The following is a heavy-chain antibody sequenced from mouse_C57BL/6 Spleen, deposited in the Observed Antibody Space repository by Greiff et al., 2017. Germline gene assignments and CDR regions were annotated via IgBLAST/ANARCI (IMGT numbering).Heavy chain of an antibody. Sequence: VQLQQSGAELVRPGASVTLSCKASGYTFTDYEMHWVKQTPVHGLEWIGAIDPETGGTAYNQKFKGKAILTAYKSSSTAYIELRSLTSEDSAVYYCTRSMYPRAMDYWGQGTSVTVSS. J-gene: IGHJ4*01. CDR1: GYTFTDYE. CDR3: TRSMYPRAMDY. V-gene: IGHV1-15*01. CDR2: IDPETGGT.